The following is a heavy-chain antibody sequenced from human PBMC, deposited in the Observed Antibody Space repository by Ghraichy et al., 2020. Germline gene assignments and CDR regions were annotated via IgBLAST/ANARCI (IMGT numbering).Heavy chain of an antibody. D-gene: IGHD3-10*01. CDR1: GFTVSSNY. CDR3: ARMVVRGGIPGGMDV. CDR2: IYSGGST. Sequence: GGSLRLSCAASGFTVSSNYMSWVRQAPGKGLEWVSVIYSGGSTYYADSVKGRFTISRDNSKNTLYLQMNSLRAEDTAVYYCARMVVRGGIPGGMDVWSQGTTVTVSS. V-gene: IGHV3-66*01. J-gene: IGHJ6*02.